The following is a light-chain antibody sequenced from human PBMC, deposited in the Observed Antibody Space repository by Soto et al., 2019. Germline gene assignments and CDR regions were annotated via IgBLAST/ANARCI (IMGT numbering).Light chain of an antibody. Sequence: EIVLTQSPGTLSLSPGETATLSCRASQSVRSNYLAWYQQKPGQAPRFLIYDASSRATGIPDRFSGSGSGTDFTLTISRLEPEDSAVYYCQQYGSSPLTFGGGTKVDIK. J-gene: IGKJ4*01. CDR2: DAS. V-gene: IGKV3-20*01. CDR3: QQYGSSPLT. CDR1: QSVRSNY.